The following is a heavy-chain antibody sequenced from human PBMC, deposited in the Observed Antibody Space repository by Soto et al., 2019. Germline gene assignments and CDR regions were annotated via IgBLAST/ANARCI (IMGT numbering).Heavy chain of an antibody. V-gene: IGHV4-59*01. Sequence: SETLSLTCTFSSHSISTYHRTWARQPPGKGLEWIGYIHYSGSTTYKPPLKSRVAISLDASKNRFSLKLNSVIAADTAVYFCARGSRHNWFDSWGQGTQVTVSS. CDR1: SHSISTYH. CDR2: IHYSGST. J-gene: IGHJ5*01. CDR3: ARGSRHNWFDS.